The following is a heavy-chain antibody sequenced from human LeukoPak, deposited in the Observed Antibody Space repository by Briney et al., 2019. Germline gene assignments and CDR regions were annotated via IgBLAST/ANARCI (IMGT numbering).Heavy chain of an antibody. D-gene: IGHD3-22*01. Sequence: ASVKVSCKLSGYTLTELSMHWVRQAPGKGLEWMGGFDPEDGETIYAQKFQGRVTMTEDTSTDTAYMELSSLRSEDTAVYYCATGPNYYDSASFDPWGQGTLVTVSS. V-gene: IGHV1-24*01. CDR2: FDPEDGET. CDR1: GYTLTELS. J-gene: IGHJ5*02. CDR3: ATGPNYYDSASFDP.